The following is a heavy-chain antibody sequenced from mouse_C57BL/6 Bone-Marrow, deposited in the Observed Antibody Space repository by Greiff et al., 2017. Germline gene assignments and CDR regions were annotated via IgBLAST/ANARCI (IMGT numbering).Heavy chain of an antibody. V-gene: IGHV1-69*01. D-gene: IGHD1-1*01. J-gene: IGHJ4*01. CDR1: GYTFTSYW. CDR2: IDPSDSYT. Sequence: QVQLQQPGAELVMPGASVKLSCKASGYTFTSYWMHWVKQRPGQGLAWIGEIDPSDSYTNYNQKFKGKSTLTVAKSSSTAYMQLSSLTSEDSAVYYCAREGVVALYAMDYWGQGTSVTVSS. CDR3: AREGVVALYAMDY.